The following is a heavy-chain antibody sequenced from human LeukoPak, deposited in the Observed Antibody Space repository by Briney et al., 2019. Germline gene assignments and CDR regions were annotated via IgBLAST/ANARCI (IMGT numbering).Heavy chain of an antibody. CDR2: IYTSGST. V-gene: IGHV4-4*07. J-gene: IGHJ6*02. Sequence: SETLSLTCTVSGGSISSYYWSWIRQPAGKGLEWIGRIYTSGSTNYNPSLKSRVTMSVDTSKNQFSLKLSSVTAADTAVYYCAGHYCGGDCYSEPLGDYYYYGMGVWGQGTTVTVSS. CDR3: AGHYCGGDCYSEPLGDYYYYGMGV. CDR1: GGSISSYY. D-gene: IGHD2-21*02.